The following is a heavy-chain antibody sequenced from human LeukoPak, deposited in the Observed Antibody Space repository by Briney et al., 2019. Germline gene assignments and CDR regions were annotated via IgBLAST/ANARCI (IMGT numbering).Heavy chain of an antibody. J-gene: IGHJ6*03. CDR2: IKQDGSEK. CDR1: GFTFSSYW. V-gene: IGHV3-7*01. D-gene: IGHD3-22*01. Sequence: GGSLRLSCAASGFTFSSYWMSWVRQAPGKGLEWVANIKQDGSEKYSVDSVKGRFTISRDNAKNSLYLQMNSLRAEDSATYYCAREKTSRGYYYYYYYMDVWGKETTVTVSS. CDR3: AREKTSRGYYYYYYYMDV.